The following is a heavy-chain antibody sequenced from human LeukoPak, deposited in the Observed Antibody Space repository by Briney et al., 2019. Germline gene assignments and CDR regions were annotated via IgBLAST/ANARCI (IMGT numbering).Heavy chain of an antibody. V-gene: IGHV4-34*01. Sequence: SETLSLTCAVYGGSFSGYYWSWIRQPPGKGLEWIGEINHSGSTNYNPSLKSRVTISVDTSKNQFSLKLCSVTAADTAVYYCARTHYYGSGSYLDAFDIWGQGTMVTVSS. J-gene: IGHJ3*02. CDR1: GGSFSGYY. CDR3: ARTHYYGSGSYLDAFDI. CDR2: INHSGST. D-gene: IGHD3-10*01.